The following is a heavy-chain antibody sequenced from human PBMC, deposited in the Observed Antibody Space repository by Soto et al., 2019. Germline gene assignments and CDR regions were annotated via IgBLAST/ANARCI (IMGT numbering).Heavy chain of an antibody. V-gene: IGHV1-69*01. CDR2: SILIFGTA. D-gene: IGHD1-26*01. J-gene: IGHJ4*02. Sequence: QVQLVQSGAEVKKPGSSVKVSRKASGGTFSSYAISWVRQAPGQGLEGMGGSILIFGTANYAQKFQGSVTKSADDCARTAYMELSSLRYEDTAVYYCARANAVRATNLIYFDYWGQGTLVTVSS. CDR1: GGTFSSYA. CDR3: ARANAVRATNLIYFDY.